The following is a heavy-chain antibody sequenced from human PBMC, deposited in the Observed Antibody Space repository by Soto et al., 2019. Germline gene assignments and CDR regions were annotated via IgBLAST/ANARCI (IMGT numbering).Heavy chain of an antibody. Sequence: EVQLLESGGDLVQPGGSLRLSCAASGFTFSSYAMSWVRQAPGKGLEWVSIITGSGGITYYADSVKGRFTISRDNFKNRLALQMNSLRAEDTAVYYCARGESRGGTYWAFELWGRGTLATVSS. CDR1: GFTFSSYA. D-gene: IGHD6-19*01. V-gene: IGHV3-23*01. J-gene: IGHJ2*01. CDR2: ITGSGGIT. CDR3: ARGESRGGTYWAFEL.